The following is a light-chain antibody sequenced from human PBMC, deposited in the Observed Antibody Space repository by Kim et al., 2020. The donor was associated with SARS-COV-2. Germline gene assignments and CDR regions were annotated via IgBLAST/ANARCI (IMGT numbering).Light chain of an antibody. CDR2: DVS. Sequence: HPITLPCTRTSSAVGRYNYVSWYQQHPGKAPKLMIYDVSNRPSGVSNRFSGSKSGNTASLTISGLQAEDEADYYCSSYTSSSTVVFGGGTQLTVL. J-gene: IGLJ2*01. CDR3: SSYTSSSTVV. CDR1: SSAVGRYNY. V-gene: IGLV2-14*03.